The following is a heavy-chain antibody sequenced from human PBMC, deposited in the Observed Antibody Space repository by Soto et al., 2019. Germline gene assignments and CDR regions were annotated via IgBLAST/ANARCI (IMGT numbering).Heavy chain of an antibody. J-gene: IGHJ5*02. V-gene: IGHV1-69*05. CDR2: IIPIFGTA. Sequence: SVKVSCKASGGTFSSYAISWVRQAPGQGLEWMGGIIPIFGTANYAQKFQGRVTMTRNTSISTAYMELSSLRSEDTAVYYCARERVNWFDPWGQGTLVTVSS. CDR1: GGTFSSYA. CDR3: ARERVNWFDP.